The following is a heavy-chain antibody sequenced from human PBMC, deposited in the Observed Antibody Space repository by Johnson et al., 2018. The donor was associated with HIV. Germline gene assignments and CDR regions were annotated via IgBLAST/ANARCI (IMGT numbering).Heavy chain of an antibody. CDR2: MSGSGAVT. D-gene: IGHD6-6*01. Sequence: VQLVESGGGLVQPGGSLRLSCAGSGFTFSDHAMGWVRQAPGKGLEWVSSMSGSGAVTYYADSVKGRFTISRDNSKNRLFLQMNSLRAEDTAVYYCAREGIAARLAAFDIWGQGTMVTVSS. CDR1: GFTFSDHA. J-gene: IGHJ3*02. V-gene: IGHV3-23*04. CDR3: AREGIAARLAAFDI.